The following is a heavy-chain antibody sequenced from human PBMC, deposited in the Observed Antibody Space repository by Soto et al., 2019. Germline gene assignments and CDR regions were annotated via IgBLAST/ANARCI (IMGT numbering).Heavy chain of an antibody. CDR2: INPNSGGA. V-gene: IGHV1-2*04. Sequence: GASVKVSCKASGYTFTGYYMHWVRQAPGQGLEWMGWINPNSGGANYAQKFQGWVTMTRDTSISTAYMELSRLGSDDTAVYYCAGDSSGPTSFGWSFCFLTCAMDVWGPGTTVTVSS. CDR1: GYTFTGYY. J-gene: IGHJ6*02. D-gene: IGHD3-10*01. CDR3: AGDSSGPTSFGWSFCFLTCAMDV.